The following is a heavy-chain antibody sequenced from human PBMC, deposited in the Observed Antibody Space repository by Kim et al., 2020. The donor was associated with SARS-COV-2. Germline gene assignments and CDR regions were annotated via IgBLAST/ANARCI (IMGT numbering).Heavy chain of an antibody. CDR3: ARDTNLRHFDWLYRVRNWFDP. CDR2: MNPNSGNT. D-gene: IGHD3-9*01. J-gene: IGHJ5*02. Sequence: ASVKVSCKASGYTFTSYDINWVRQATGQGLEWMGWMNPNSGNTGYAQKFQGRVTMTRNTSISTAYMELSSLRSEDTAVYYCARDTNLRHFDWLYRVRNWFDPWGQGTLVTVSS. V-gene: IGHV1-8*01. CDR1: GYTFTSYD.